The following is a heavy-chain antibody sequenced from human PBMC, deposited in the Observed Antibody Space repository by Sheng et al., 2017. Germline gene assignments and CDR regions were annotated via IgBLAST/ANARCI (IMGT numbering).Heavy chain of an antibody. CDR3: ARPKSPMVVTPAFDF. Sequence: QVQLVQSGAEVKKPGSSVKVSCKASGGTFTSYTFSWVRQAPGQGLEWMGRVVPVHNVANYAQKFQGRVTITADKSTSTAYMELTSLNSDDTAVYYCARPKSPMVVTPAFDFWGQGTLVIVSS. CDR1: GGTFTSYT. V-gene: IGHV1-69*02. D-gene: IGHD2-21*02. J-gene: IGHJ4*02. CDR2: VVPVHNVA.